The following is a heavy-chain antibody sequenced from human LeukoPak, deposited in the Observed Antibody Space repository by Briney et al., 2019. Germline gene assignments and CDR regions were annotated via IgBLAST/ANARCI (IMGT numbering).Heavy chain of an antibody. CDR3: ARAPGNRDYGAHTGFDY. V-gene: IGHV1-18*01. CDR1: GYTFTSYG. D-gene: IGHD4-17*01. Sequence: GASVKASCKASGYTFTSYGISWVRQAPGQGLEWMGWISAYNGNTNYAQKLQGRVTMTTDTSTSTAYMELRSLRSDDTAVYYCARAPGNRDYGAHTGFDYWGQGTLVTVSS. CDR2: ISAYNGNT. J-gene: IGHJ4*02.